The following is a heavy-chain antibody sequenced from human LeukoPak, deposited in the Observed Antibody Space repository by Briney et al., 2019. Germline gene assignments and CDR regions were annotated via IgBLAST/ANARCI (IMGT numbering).Heavy chain of an antibody. CDR1: GYTFTSYG. CDR2: ISAYNGNT. J-gene: IGHJ4*02. V-gene: IGHV1-18*01. Sequence: GASVKVSCKASGYTFTSYGISWVRQAPGQGLEWMVWISAYNGNTNYAQKLQGRVTMTTDTSTSTAYMELRSLRSDDTAVYYCARYYYDSSGYYGFDYWGQGTLVTVSS. D-gene: IGHD3-22*01. CDR3: ARYYYDSSGYYGFDY.